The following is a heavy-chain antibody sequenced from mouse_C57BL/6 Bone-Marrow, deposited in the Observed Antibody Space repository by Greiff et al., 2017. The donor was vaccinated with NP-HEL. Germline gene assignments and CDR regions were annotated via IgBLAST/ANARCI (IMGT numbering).Heavy chain of an antibody. CDR1: GYTFTSYW. CDR3: ARLGAVVATDFDY. CDR2: IYPGSGST. D-gene: IGHD1-1*01. V-gene: IGHV1-55*01. J-gene: IGHJ2*01. Sequence: VQLQQSGAELVKPGASVKMSCKASGYTFTSYWITWVKQRPGQGLEWIGDIYPGSGSTNYNEKFKSRATLTVDTSSSTAYMQLSSLTSEDSAVYYCARLGAVVATDFDYWGQGTTLTVSS.